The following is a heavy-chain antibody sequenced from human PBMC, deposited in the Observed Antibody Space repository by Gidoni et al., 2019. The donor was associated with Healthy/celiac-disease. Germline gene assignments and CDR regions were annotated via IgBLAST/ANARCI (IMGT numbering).Heavy chain of an antibody. CDR1: GFTFDDYA. V-gene: IGHV3-9*01. D-gene: IGHD3-22*01. J-gene: IGHJ4*02. CDR3: AKDRRYYDSSGYYDY. Sequence: EVQLVESGGGLVQPGRSLRISCAAPGFTFDDYAMHWVRQVPGKGLEWVSGISWNCGSIGYADSVKGRFTISRDNAKNSLYLQMNSLRAEDTALYYCAKDRRYYDSSGYYDYWGQGTLVTVSS. CDR2: ISWNCGSI.